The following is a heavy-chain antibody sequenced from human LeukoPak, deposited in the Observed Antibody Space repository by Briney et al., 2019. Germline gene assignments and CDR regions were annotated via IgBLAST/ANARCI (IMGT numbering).Heavy chain of an antibody. CDR3: ARGGTMVRGPFSY. CDR2: ISYDGSNK. V-gene: IGHV3-30-3*01. D-gene: IGHD3-10*01. J-gene: IGHJ4*02. Sequence: GRSLRLSCAASGFTFSSYAMHWVRQAPGKGLESVAVISYDGSNKYYADSVKGRFTISRDNSKNTLYLQMNSLRAEDTAVYYCARGGTMVRGPFSYWGQGTLVTVSS. CDR1: GFTFSSYA.